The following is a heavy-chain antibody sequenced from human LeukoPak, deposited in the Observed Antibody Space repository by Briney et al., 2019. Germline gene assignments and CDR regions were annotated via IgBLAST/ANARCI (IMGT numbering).Heavy chain of an antibody. V-gene: IGHV5-51*01. CDR1: GYSFTSYW. CDR3: ARPGYSYGYEYFDY. CDR2: IYPGDSDT. D-gene: IGHD5-18*01. Sequence: GESLKISCKGSGYSFTSYWIGWVRQVPGKGLEWMGIIYPGDSDTRYSPSFQGQVTISADKSISTAYLQWSSLKASDTAMYYCARPGYSYGYEYFDYWAREPWSPSPQ. J-gene: IGHJ4*02.